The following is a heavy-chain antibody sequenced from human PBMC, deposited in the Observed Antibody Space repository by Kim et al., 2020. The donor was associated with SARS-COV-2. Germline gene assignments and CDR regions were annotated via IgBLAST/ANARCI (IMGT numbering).Heavy chain of an antibody. CDR1: GFTFTSSA. CDR2: IVVGSGNT. CDR3: AAEGNGGNSYYYYGMDV. Sequence: SVKVSCKASGFTFTSSAVQWVRQARGQRLEWIGWIVVGSGNTNYAQKFQERVSITRDMSTSTAYMELSSLRSEDTAVYYCAAEGNGGNSYYYYGMDVWGQGTTVTVSS. J-gene: IGHJ6*02. D-gene: IGHD2-21*02. V-gene: IGHV1-58*01.